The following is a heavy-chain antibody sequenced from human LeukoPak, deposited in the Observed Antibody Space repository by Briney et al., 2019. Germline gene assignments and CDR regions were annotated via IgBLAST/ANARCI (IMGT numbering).Heavy chain of an antibody. J-gene: IGHJ4*02. CDR1: GFTLSSYA. CDR2: ISGSGGST. Sequence: GGSLRLSCAASGFTLSSYAMSWVRQAPGKGLEWVSAISGSGGSTYYADSVKGRFTISRDNSKNTLYLQMNSLRAEDTAVYYCAKGTLLWFGELTYFDYWGQGTLVTVSS. CDR3: AKGTLLWFGELTYFDY. D-gene: IGHD3-10*01. V-gene: IGHV3-23*01.